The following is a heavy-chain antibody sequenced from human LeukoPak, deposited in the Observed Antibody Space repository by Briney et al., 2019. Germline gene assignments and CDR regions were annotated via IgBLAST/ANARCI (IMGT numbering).Heavy chain of an antibody. CDR1: GGSVSRGSYY. CDR3: ARGRLGATY. D-gene: IGHD1-26*01. J-gene: IGHJ4*02. Sequence: SETLSLTCTVSGGSVSRGSYYWSWTRQPPGKGLEWIGYIHHSGTTNYSPSLKSRVTISVDMSKNQFFLSLTSVTAADTAVYYCARGRLGATYWGQGTLVTVSS. V-gene: IGHV4-61*01. CDR2: IHHSGTT.